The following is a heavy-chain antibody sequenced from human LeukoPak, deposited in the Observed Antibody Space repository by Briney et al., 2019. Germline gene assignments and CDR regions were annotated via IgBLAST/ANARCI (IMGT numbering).Heavy chain of an antibody. V-gene: IGHV1-2*06. D-gene: IGHD3-22*01. J-gene: IGHJ4*02. CDR1: GYTFTGYY. CDR3: ARLVVHTSHFDY. Sequence: ASVKVSCKASGYTFTGYYMHWVRQAPGQGLEWMGRINPNSGGTNYAQKFQGRVTMTRDTSLSTAYMELSRPRSDDTAVYYCARLVVHTSHFDYWGQGTLVTVSS. CDR2: INPNSGGT.